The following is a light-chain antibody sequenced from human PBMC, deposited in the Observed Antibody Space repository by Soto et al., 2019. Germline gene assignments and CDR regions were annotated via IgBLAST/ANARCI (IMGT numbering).Light chain of an antibody. V-gene: IGLV1-40*01. CDR2: GNS. CDR3: QSYDSTLSARYV. J-gene: IGLJ1*01. CDR1: SSNIGAGYD. Sequence: QSVLAQPPSVSGAPGQRVTISCTGSSSNIGAGYDVHWYQQLPGTAPKLLIYGNSNRPSGVPDRFSGSKSGTSASLAITGLQAEDEGDYCCQSYDSTLSARYVFGTGTKVTVL.